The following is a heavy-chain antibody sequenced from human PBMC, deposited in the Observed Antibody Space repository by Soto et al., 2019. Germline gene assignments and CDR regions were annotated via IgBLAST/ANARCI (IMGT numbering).Heavy chain of an antibody. CDR3: ASGRYCSGGSCYPLHYYYSYGMDV. Sequence: EVQLVESGGGLVQPGGSLRLSCAASGFTFSSYDMHWVRQATGKGLEWVSAIGTAGDTYYPGSVKGRFTISRENAKNSLYSQMNSLRAGDTAVYYCASGRYCSGGSCYPLHYYYSYGMDVWGQGTTVTVSS. CDR1: GFTFSSYD. CDR2: IGTAGDT. D-gene: IGHD2-15*01. V-gene: IGHV3-13*04. J-gene: IGHJ6*02.